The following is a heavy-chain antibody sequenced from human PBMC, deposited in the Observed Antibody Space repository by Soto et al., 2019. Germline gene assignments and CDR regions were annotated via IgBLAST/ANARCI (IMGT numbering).Heavy chain of an antibody. D-gene: IGHD3-3*01. V-gene: IGHV4-4*07. CDR2: TYITGDS. CDR1: GGSITSYY. J-gene: IGHJ6*02. CDR3: ARDMRVFGGMDV. Sequence: SETLSLTCTISGGSITSYYWSWTRQPAGKGLEWIGRTYITGDSNYSPSLKSRVTMSLDTSKNQFSLKLSSATAADTAVYYCARDMRVFGGMDVWGRGTTLTVSS.